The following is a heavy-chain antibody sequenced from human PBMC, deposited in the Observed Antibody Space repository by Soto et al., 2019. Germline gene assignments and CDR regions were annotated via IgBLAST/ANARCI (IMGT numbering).Heavy chain of an antibody. CDR1: GYSFTAYY. J-gene: IGHJ3*01. CDR3: ARRHYRPTGFLPDDFDV. CDR2: INPNSGDT. Sequence: QVHLVQSGPEVKKPGASVRVSCKASGYSFTAYYLHWVRQAPGQGLEWMGWINPNSGDTNLAQRFQGRVNLTRDTSIGTAYMELSGLRSDDTAVCFCARRHYRPTGFLPDDFDVWGQGTMVTVSP. V-gene: IGHV1-2*02. D-gene: IGHD3-3*01.